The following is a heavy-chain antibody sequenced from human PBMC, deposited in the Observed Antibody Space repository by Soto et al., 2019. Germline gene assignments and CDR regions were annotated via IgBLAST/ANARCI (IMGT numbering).Heavy chain of an antibody. CDR3: ARSYIAARRPFDY. V-gene: IGHV4-59*01. J-gene: IGHJ4*02. Sequence: SETLSVIGTVSGSAIMNNYWSWIPLPPGKGLEWIGYIYYSGSTNYNPSLKSRVTISVDTSKNQFSLKLSSVTAADTAVYYCARSYIAARRPFDYWGQGTLVTGSS. CDR2: IYYSGST. D-gene: IGHD6-6*01. CDR1: GSAIMNNY.